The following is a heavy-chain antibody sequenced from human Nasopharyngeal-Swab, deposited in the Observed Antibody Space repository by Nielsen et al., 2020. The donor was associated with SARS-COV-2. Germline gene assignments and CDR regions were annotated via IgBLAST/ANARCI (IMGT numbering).Heavy chain of an antibody. D-gene: IGHD6-13*01. V-gene: IGHV3-30*18. CDR2: ISYDGSNK. CDR3: AKDKKARGDSSSWTTDY. Sequence: VRQAPGKGLEWVAVISYDGSNKYYADSVKGRFTISRDNSKNTLYLQMNSLRAEDTAVCYCAKDKKARGDSSSWTTDYWGQGTLVTVSS. J-gene: IGHJ4*02.